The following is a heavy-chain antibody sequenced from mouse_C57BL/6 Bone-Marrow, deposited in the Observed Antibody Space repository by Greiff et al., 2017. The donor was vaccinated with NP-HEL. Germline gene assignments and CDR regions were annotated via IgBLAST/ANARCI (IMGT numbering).Heavy chain of an antibody. Sequence: QVQLQQSGPELVKPGASVKISCKASGYAFSSSWMNWVKQRPGKGLEWIGRIYPGDGDTNYNGKFKGKATLTADKSSSTAYMQLSRLTSEDSAVYFCARLLRRRGYFDYWGQGTTLTVSS. CDR2: IYPGDGDT. J-gene: IGHJ2*01. D-gene: IGHD1-1*01. CDR3: ARLLRRRGYFDY. CDR1: GYAFSSSW. V-gene: IGHV1-82*01.